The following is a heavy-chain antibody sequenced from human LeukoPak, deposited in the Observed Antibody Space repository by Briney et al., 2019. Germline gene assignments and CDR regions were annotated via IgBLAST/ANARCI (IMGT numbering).Heavy chain of an antibody. J-gene: IGHJ3*02. Sequence: SETLSLTCTVSGGSISSSSYYWGWIRQPPGKGLEWIGSIYYSGSTYYNPSLKSRVTISVDTSKNQFSLKLSSVTAADTAVYYCARRVVVAAYDAFDIWGQGTMVTVSS. V-gene: IGHV4-39*07. D-gene: IGHD2-15*01. CDR3: ARRVVVAAYDAFDI. CDR2: IYYSGST. CDR1: GGSISSSSYY.